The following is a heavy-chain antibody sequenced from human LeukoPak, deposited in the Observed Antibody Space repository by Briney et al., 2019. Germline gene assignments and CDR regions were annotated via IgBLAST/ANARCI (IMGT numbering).Heavy chain of an antibody. Sequence: GGSLRLSCAASGFTFSSYWMHWVRQAPGKGLVWVSRINSDGSSITYADFVKGRFTISRDNAKNTLYLQMNSLRVEDTAVYYCAREGRVSGYDFDCWGQGTLVTVSS. V-gene: IGHV3-74*03. CDR2: INSDGSSI. D-gene: IGHD5-12*01. CDR3: AREGRVSGYDFDC. CDR1: GFTFSSYW. J-gene: IGHJ4*02.